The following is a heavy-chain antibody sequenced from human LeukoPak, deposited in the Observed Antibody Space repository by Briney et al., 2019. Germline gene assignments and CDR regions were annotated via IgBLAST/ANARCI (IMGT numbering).Heavy chain of an antibody. D-gene: IGHD3-22*01. Sequence: PGGSLRLSCAASGFTFDDYAMHWVRQAPGKGLEGVSGISWNSGSIGYADSVKGRFTISRDNAKNSLYLQMNSLRAEDTALYYCAKDNSDYYDSSGYYVNWGQGTLVTVSS. CDR1: GFTFDDYA. CDR3: AKDNSDYYDSSGYYVN. J-gene: IGHJ4*02. V-gene: IGHV3-9*01. CDR2: ISWNSGSI.